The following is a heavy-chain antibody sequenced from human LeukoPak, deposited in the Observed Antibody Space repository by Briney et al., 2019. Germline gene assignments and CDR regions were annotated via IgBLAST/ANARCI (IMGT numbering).Heavy chain of an antibody. D-gene: IGHD4/OR15-4a*01. CDR1: GFTFSSYE. J-gene: IGHJ4*02. CDR2: ISSSGSTI. V-gene: IGHV3-48*03. CDR3: ARRAGAYSHPYDY. Sequence: TGGSLRLSCAASGFTFSSYEMNWVRQAPGKGPEWVSYISSSGSTIYYADSVKGRFTISRDNAKNSLYLQMNSLRAEDTAVYCCARRAGAYSHPYDYWGQGTLVTVSS.